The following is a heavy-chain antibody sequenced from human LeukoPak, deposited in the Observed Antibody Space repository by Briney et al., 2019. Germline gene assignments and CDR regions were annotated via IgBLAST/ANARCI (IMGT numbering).Heavy chain of an antibody. V-gene: IGHV1-18*01. CDR1: GYTFTSYG. CDR3: ARGGSRVTTINILDC. D-gene: IGHD5-24*01. Sequence: GASVKVSCKPSGYTFTSYGINWVRQAPGQGLEWMGWIRVYNGDTNYAQKFKGRVTMTTDTSTNTAYMELRSLGSDDTAVYYCARGGSRVTTINILDCWGQGTLVTVSS. CDR2: IRVYNGDT. J-gene: IGHJ4*02.